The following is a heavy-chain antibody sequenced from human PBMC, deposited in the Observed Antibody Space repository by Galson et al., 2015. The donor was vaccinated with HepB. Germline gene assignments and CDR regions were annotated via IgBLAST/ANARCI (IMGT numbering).Heavy chain of an antibody. J-gene: IGHJ3*02. Sequence: SVKVSCKVSGSTFTDLSIHWVRQAPGKGLEWMGGSDPDDGERKYAQKFQGRVTLTEDTSTNTAYLEMRGLRSEDTAVYYCAIGRLEWDDAFDIWGQGTLVTVSS. CDR3: AIGRLEWDDAFDI. CDR2: SDPDDGER. V-gene: IGHV1-24*01. CDR1: GSTFTDLS. D-gene: IGHD3-3*01.